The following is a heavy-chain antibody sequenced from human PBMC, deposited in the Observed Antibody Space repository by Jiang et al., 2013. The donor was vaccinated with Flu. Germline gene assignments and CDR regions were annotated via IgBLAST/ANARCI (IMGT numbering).Heavy chain of an antibody. V-gene: IGHV4-31*03. D-gene: IGHD5-18*01. CDR1: GGSIGSGGYY. Sequence: GSGLVKPSQTLSLTCTVSGGSIGSGGYYWSWIRQHPGKGLEWIGYIYYSGSTYYNPSLKSRVTISVDTSKNQFSLKLSSVTAADTAVYYCARDRGGYSYGFAPQSSPYYFDYWAREPWSPSPQ. CDR3: ARDRGGYSYGFAPQSSPYYFDY. CDR2: IYYSGST. J-gene: IGHJ4*02.